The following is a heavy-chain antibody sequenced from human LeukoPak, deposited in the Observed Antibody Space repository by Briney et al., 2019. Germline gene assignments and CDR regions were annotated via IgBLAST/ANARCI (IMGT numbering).Heavy chain of an antibody. D-gene: IGHD3-16*01. CDR2: ISSSGGGSFGGIP. J-gene: IGHJ4*02. CDR3: GKELGSWHGGAFAY. V-gene: IGHV3-23*01. Sequence: QSAVTLTLSCAVSGFTFSNYPMSRHPQAPGQGRVGVSAISSSGGGSFGGIPYHVDFIKGRFTISRDNAKNTLYLQRICRGDEDAALYYGGKELGSWHGGAFAYWGQGTLVSVSS. CDR1: GFTFSNYP.